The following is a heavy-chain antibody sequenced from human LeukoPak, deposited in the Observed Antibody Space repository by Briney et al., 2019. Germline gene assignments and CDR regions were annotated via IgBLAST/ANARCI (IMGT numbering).Heavy chain of an antibody. Sequence: GGSLRLSCAASGFTFSSYSMNWVRQAPGKGLEWVSYISSSSSTIYYADSVKGRFTISRDNAKNSLCLQMNSLRAEDTAVYYCARDSDYYYDSSGYRKSYFDYWGQGTLVTVSS. D-gene: IGHD3-22*01. J-gene: IGHJ4*02. CDR3: ARDSDYYYDSSGYRKSYFDY. CDR1: GFTFSSYS. CDR2: ISSSSSTI. V-gene: IGHV3-48*01.